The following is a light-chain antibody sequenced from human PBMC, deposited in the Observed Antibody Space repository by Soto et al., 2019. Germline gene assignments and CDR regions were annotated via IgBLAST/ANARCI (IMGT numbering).Light chain of an antibody. CDR2: VNRDGSH. V-gene: IGLV4-69*01. CDR1: SGHSNYA. Sequence: QLVLTQSPSASASLGASVKLTCTLDSGHSNYAIAWHQQQPEKGPRYLMKVNRDGSHIKGDGIPDRFSASRSGAELHLTISSLQSEDEAVYYCQTWGPGIRVFGGGTKVTVL. J-gene: IGLJ2*01. CDR3: QTWGPGIRV.